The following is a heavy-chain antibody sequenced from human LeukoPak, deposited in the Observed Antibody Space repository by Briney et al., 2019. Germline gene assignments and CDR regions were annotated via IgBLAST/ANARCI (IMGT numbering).Heavy chain of an antibody. CDR2: ISRNSGNI. Sequence: PGGSLRLSCAASGFTFDDYAMHWVRQTPGKGLEWVSYISRNSGNIGYADSVKGRFTISRDNAKNLLYLQMNSLRAEDTAVYYCAELGITMIGGVWGKGTTVTISS. J-gene: IGHJ6*04. V-gene: IGHV3-9*01. CDR1: GFTFDDYA. CDR3: AELGITMIGGV. D-gene: IGHD3-10*02.